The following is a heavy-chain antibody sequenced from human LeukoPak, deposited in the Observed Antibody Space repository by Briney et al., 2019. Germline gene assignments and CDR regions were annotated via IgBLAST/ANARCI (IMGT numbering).Heavy chain of an antibody. V-gene: IGHV3-7*01. CDR1: GLTFSSYW. D-gene: IGHD1-26*01. CDR3: ARDFQGGATDY. Sequence: TGGSLRLSCAASGLTFSSYWMSWVRQAPGKGLEWVANIKQDGSEKYYVDSVKGRFTISRDNAKNSLYLQMNSLRAEDTAVYYCARDFQGGATDYWGQGTLVTVSS. CDR2: IKQDGSEK. J-gene: IGHJ4*02.